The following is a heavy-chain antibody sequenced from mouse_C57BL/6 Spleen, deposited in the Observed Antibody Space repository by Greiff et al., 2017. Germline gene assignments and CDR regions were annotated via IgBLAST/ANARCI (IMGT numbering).Heavy chain of an antibody. V-gene: IGHV3-6*01. CDR1: GYSITSGYY. J-gene: IGHJ4*01. CDR3: GGELRRASMDY. D-gene: IGHD2-12*01. Sequence: VQLKESGPGLVIPSPSLSLTCPVTGYSITSGYYCNWIRQFPGNKLECVGYISYDGSNYYNPSLKNRISITRDAYKNQSFLKLNCGTTDDTAADYCGGELRRASMDYWGQGTSVTVSS. CDR2: ISYDGSN.